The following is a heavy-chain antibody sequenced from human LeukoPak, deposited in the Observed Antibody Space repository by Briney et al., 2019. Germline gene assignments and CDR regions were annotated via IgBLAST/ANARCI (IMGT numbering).Heavy chain of an antibody. CDR3: ARGLCSSTSLLFRWCYYGMDV. CDR2: MNPNSGNT. V-gene: IGHV1-8*01. J-gene: IGHJ6*02. CDR1: GNTFTSYD. D-gene: IGHD2-2*01. Sequence: ASVKVSCKASGNTFTSYDINWVRQATGQGLEWMGWMNPNSGNTGYAQKFQGRVTMTRNTSISTAYMELSSLRSEDTAVYYCARGLCSSTSLLFRWCYYGMDVWGQGTTVTVSS.